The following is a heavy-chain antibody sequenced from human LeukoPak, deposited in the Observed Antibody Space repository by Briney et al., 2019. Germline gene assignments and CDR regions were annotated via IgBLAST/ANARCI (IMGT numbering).Heavy chain of an antibody. J-gene: IGHJ3*02. CDR3: ARDSLPYCGGDCYFHDAFDI. Sequence: PGGSLRLSCAASGFTFSSYSMNWVRQAPGKGLEWVSSISSSSSYIYYADSVKGRFTISRDNAKNSLYLQMNSLRAEDTAVYHCARDSLPYCGGDCYFHDAFDIWGQGTMVTVSS. D-gene: IGHD2-21*02. CDR1: GFTFSSYS. V-gene: IGHV3-21*01. CDR2: ISSSSSYI.